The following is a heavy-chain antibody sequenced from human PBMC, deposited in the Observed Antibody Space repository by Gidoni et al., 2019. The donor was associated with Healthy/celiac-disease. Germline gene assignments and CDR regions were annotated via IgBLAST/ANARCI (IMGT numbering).Heavy chain of an antibody. Sequence: EVQLLESGGGLVPPGGSLRLSCAASGFTFSNDAMSWVRQAPGKGLEWVSAISGSGGSTYYADSVKGRFTISRDNSKNTLYLQMNSLRAEDTAVYYCAKARSITIFGVVLDVWGKGTTVTVSS. CDR3: AKARSITIFGVVLDV. V-gene: IGHV3-23*01. D-gene: IGHD3-3*01. J-gene: IGHJ6*03. CDR2: ISGSGGST. CDR1: GFTFSNDA.